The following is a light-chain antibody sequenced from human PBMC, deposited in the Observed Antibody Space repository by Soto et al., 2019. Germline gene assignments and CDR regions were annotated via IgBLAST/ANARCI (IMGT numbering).Light chain of an antibody. CDR2: DAS. CDR3: QHRSNRALT. J-gene: IGKJ4*01. V-gene: IGKV3-11*01. Sequence: ETVLTQSPSTLSLSPGEGATLSCWASQNVGSSLAWYQQKPGQAPRLLIYDASKRATGIPARFSGSGSGTDFTLTITSLEPEDFAIFYCQHRSNRALTFGGGTNVEIK. CDR1: QNVGSS.